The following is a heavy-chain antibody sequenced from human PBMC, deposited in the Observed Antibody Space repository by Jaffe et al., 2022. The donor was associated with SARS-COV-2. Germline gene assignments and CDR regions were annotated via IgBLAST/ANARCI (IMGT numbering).Heavy chain of an antibody. Sequence: EVQLLESGGGLVQPGGSLRLSCAASGFIFSSYAMTWVRQAPGKGLEWVSGISGGGGTKYYADFVKGRFTISRDNSKNTLDLQMNSLRAEDTALYYCAKDRSGGGTISREFDLWGQGTLVTVSS. D-gene: IGHD1-1*01. CDR3: AKDRSGGGTISREFDL. V-gene: IGHV3-23*01. CDR2: ISGGGGTK. J-gene: IGHJ5*02. CDR1: GFIFSSYA.